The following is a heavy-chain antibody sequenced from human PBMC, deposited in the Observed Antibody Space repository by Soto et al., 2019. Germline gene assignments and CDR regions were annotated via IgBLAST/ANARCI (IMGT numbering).Heavy chain of an antibody. CDR1: GYSFTSYW. CDR2: IYPGDSDT. Sequence: GESLKISCKGSGYSFTSYWIGWVRQMPGKGLEWMGIIYPGDSDTRYSPSFQGQVTISADKSISTAYLQWSSLKASDTAMYYCARPATDSSGYPYYFDYWGQGTLVTV. D-gene: IGHD3-22*01. CDR3: ARPATDSSGYPYYFDY. J-gene: IGHJ4*02. V-gene: IGHV5-51*01.